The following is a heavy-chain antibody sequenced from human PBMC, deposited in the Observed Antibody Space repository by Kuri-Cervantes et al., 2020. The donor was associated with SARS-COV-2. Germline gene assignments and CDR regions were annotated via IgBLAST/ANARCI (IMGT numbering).Heavy chain of an antibody. D-gene: IGHD2-21*02. CDR1: GYTFTGYY. CDR3: ARGVTPNYGMDV. J-gene: IGHJ6*02. Sequence: APVKVSCKASGYTFTGYYMHWVRQAPGQGLEWMGWINPNSGGTNYAQKFQGWVTMTRDTSISAAYMELSRLRSDDTAVYYCARGVTPNYGMDVWGQGTTVTVSS. CDR2: INPNSGGT. V-gene: IGHV1-2*04.